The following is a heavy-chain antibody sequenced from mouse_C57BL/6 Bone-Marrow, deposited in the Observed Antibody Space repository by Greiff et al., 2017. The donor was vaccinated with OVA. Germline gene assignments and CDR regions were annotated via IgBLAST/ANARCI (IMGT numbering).Heavy chain of an antibody. V-gene: IGHV14-4*01. CDR3: TYSNFDY. D-gene: IGHD2-5*01. CDR1: GFNINDDY. CDR2: IDPENGDT. Sequence: EVQLQQSGAELVRPGASVKLSCTASGFNINDDYMHWVKQRPEQGLEWIGWIDPENGDTEYASKFQGKATITADTSSNTAYLQLSSLTAEETAVYYCTYSNFDYWGQGTTLTVSA. J-gene: IGHJ2*01.